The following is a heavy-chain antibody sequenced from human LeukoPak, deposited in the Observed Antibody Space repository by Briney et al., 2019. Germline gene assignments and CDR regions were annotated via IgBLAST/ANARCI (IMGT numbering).Heavy chain of an antibody. D-gene: IGHD3-22*01. J-gene: IGHJ4*02. V-gene: IGHV1-69*04. Sequence: GASVKVSCKASGGTFSSYAISWVRQAPGQGLEWMGRIIPILGIANYAQKFQGRVTITADKSTSTAYMELSGLRSEDTAVYYCASGQNYYDSSGYYTDYWGQGTLVTVSS. CDR2: IIPILGIA. CDR3: ASGQNYYDSSGYYTDY. CDR1: GGTFSSYA.